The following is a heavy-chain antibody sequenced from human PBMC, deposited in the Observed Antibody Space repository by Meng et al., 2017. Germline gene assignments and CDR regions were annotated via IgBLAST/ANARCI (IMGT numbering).Heavy chain of an antibody. J-gene: IGHJ4*02. CDR3: ARCGHNLCAFLYCSGGSCYPDDY. CDR2: ISAYNGNT. V-gene: IGHV1-18*01. D-gene: IGHD2-15*01. Sequence: GGSLRLSCKASGYTFTSYGISWVRQAPGQGLEWMGWISAYNGNTNYAQKLQGRVTMTTDTSTSTAYMELRSLRSDDTAVYYCARCGHNLCAFLYCSGGSCYPDDYWGQGTLVTVSS. CDR1: GYTFTSYG.